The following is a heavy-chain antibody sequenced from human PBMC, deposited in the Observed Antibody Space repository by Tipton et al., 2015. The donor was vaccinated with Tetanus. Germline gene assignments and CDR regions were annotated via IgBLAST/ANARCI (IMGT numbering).Heavy chain of an antibody. CDR3: ARTPYYYYGMDV. CDR1: GFAFDKYA. D-gene: IGHD1-14*01. V-gene: IGHV3-23*01. Sequence: SLRLSCTASGFAFDKYAMNWVRQAPGKGLEWVSGISGLGRTTDYADSVKGRFTVSRDNSKNTVFLQMNSLRAEDTAVYFCARTPYYYYGMDVWGQGTTVTVSS. J-gene: IGHJ6*02. CDR2: ISGLGRTT.